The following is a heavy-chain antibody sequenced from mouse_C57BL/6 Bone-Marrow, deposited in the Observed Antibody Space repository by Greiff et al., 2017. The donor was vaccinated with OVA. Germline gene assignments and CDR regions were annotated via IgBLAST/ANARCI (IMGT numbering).Heavy chain of an antibody. CDR3: ARGGWLPFAY. J-gene: IGHJ3*01. Sequence: EVKLQESGGGLVKPGGSLKLSCAASGFTFSSYAMSWVRQTPEKRLEWVATISDGGSYTYYPDNVKGRFTISRDNAKNNLYLQMSHLKSEDTAMYYCARGGWLPFAYWGQGTLVTVSA. V-gene: IGHV5-4*03. CDR1: GFTFSSYA. CDR2: ISDGGSYT. D-gene: IGHD2-3*01.